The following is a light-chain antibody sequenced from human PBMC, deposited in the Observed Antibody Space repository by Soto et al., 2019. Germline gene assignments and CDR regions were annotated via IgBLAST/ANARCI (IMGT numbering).Light chain of an antibody. CDR3: QEDYNYRWT. Sequence: AIRMTQSPSSFSASTGDRVTITCRASQGISSYLAWYQQKPGKAPKLLIYAASTLHSGVPPRFSGSGSGTDFTLTNSCLQSEDFATYYGQEDYNYRWTFDQETKVVSK. V-gene: IGKV1-8*01. CDR2: AAS. CDR1: QGISSY. J-gene: IGKJ1*01.